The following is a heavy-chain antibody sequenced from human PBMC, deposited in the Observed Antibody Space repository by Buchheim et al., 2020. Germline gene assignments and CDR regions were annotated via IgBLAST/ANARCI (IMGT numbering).Heavy chain of an antibody. CDR2: INPNSGGT. Sequence: QVQLVQSGAEVKKPGASVKVSCKASGYTFTGYYMHWVRQAPGQGLEWMGWINPNSGGTNYAQKFQGRVTMTRDTSISPAYMELSRLRSDDTAVYYCARDRVGYSSSWHQIYYYYYGMDVWGQGTT. D-gene: IGHD6-13*01. V-gene: IGHV1-2*02. CDR1: GYTFTGYY. CDR3: ARDRVGYSSSWHQIYYYYYGMDV. J-gene: IGHJ6*02.